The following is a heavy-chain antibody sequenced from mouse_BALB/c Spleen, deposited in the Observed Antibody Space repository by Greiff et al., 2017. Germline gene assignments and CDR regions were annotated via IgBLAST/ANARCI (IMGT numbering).Heavy chain of an antibody. J-gene: IGHJ3*01. CDR2: INPSTGYT. V-gene: IGHV1-7*01. D-gene: IGHD2-14*01. Sequence: QVQLQQSGAELAKPGASVKMSCKASGYTFTSYWMHWVKQRPGQGLEWIGYINPSTGYTEYNQKFKDKATLTADKSSSTAYMQLSSLTSEDSAVYYCARGRYEAWFAYWGQGTLVTVSA. CDR1: GYTFTSYW. CDR3: ARGRYEAWFAY.